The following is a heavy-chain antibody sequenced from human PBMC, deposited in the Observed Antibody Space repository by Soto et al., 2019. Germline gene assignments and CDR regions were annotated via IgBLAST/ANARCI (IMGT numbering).Heavy chain of an antibody. D-gene: IGHD6-6*01. CDR2: IYYSGST. CDR1: GGSISSGDYY. Sequence: QVQLQESGPGLVKPSQTLSLTCTVSGGSISSGDYYWSWIRQPPGKGLEWIGYIYYSGSTYYSPPPKSRVXXXVXXSQNQFSLKLSSVTAADTAVYYCARERPDGARLDPWGQGTLVTVSS. CDR3: ARERPDGARLDP. V-gene: IGHV4-30-4*01. J-gene: IGHJ5*02.